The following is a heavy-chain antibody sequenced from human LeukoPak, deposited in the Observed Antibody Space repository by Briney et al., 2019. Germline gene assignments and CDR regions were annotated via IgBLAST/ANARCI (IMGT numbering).Heavy chain of an antibody. J-gene: IGHJ5*02. CDR3: ARDDGDGDYGVANH. V-gene: IGHV4-39*02. Sequence: SETLSLTCTVSGGSISSSGYYWGWIRQPPGKGLEWIGSIYYSGSTYYNPSLKSRVTISVDTSKNQFSLKLSSVTAADTAVYYCARDDGDGDYGVANHWGQGTLVTVSS. D-gene: IGHD4-17*01. CDR2: IYYSGST. CDR1: GGSISSSGYY.